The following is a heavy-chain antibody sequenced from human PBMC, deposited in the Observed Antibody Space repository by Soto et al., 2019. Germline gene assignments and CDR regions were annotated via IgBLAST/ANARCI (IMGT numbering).Heavy chain of an antibody. D-gene: IGHD2-21*01. CDR3: ARGGISHWAYFYYMDV. CDR2: IFHSGAT. CDR1: GGSVTSGSYY. J-gene: IGHJ6*03. V-gene: IGHV4-61*01. Sequence: SETLSLTCTVSGGSVTSGSYYWSWIRQPPGKGLEWIGYIFHSGATNYNPSLKSRVTISLDTSKNQFSLKLNSVTAADTALYYCARGGISHWAYFYYMDVWDRGTTVTVSS.